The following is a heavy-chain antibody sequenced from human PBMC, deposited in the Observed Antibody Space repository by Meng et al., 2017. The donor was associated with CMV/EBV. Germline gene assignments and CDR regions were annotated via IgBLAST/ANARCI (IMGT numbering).Heavy chain of an antibody. Sequence: ASVKVSCKASGYTFTGYYMHWVRQAPGQGLEWMGWINPNSGGTNYAQKFQGRVTMTRDTSISTAYMELSRLRSDDTAVYYCARDEGGYSAETRYGYWGQGTLVTVSS. CDR3: ARDEGGYSAETRYGY. V-gene: IGHV1-2*02. CDR1: GYTFTGYY. D-gene: IGHD5-12*01. J-gene: IGHJ4*02. CDR2: INPNSGGT.